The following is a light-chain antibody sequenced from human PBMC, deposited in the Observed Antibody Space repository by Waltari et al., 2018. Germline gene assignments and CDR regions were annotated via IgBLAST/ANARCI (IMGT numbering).Light chain of an antibody. CDR1: QRVNTY. J-gene: IGKJ4*01. Sequence: EIVLTQSPATLSLSPGDRATLSCRASQRVNTYLVWYQQKPGQAPRLLIYDASDRATGIPARFSGSGSGTDFTLTISSLEPEDFAVYYCQQRYNWRLSFGGGTKVEIK. V-gene: IGKV3-11*01. CDR2: DAS. CDR3: QQRYNWRLS.